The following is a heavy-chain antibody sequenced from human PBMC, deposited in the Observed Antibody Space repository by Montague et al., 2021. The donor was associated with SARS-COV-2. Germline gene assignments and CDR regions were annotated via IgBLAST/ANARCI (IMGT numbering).Heavy chain of an antibody. V-gene: IGHV3-7*01. CDR1: GSTFSSYW. CDR3: ARVQRTTGTTRLGTYYYFYYGMDV. Sequence: SLRLSCAASGSTFSSYWMSWVRQAPGKGLEWVANIKQDGSEKYYVDSVKGRFTISRDNAKNSLYLQMNSLRAEDTAVYYCARVQRTTGTTRLGTYYYFYYGMDVWGQGTTVTVSS. D-gene: IGHD1-1*01. J-gene: IGHJ6*02. CDR2: IKQDGSEK.